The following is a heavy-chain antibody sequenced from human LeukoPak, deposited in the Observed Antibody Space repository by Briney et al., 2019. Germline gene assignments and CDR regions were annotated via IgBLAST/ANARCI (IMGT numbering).Heavy chain of an antibody. CDR2: INPNSGGT. CDR3: ARERVGATSSSNFDY. D-gene: IGHD1-26*01. CDR1: GYTFTGYY. Sequence: SVKVSCKASGYTFTGYYMHWVRQAPGQGLEWMGRINPNSGGTNYAQKFQGRVTVTRDTSISTAYMELSRLRSDDTAVYYCARERVGATSSSNFDYWGQGTLVTVSS. V-gene: IGHV1-2*06. J-gene: IGHJ4*02.